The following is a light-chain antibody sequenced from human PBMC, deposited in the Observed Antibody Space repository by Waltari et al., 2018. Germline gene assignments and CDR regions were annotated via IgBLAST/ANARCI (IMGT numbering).Light chain of an antibody. J-gene: IGKJ4*01. Sequence: DIQMTKSPSSLSASVGERVTITCRASQSISSYLNWYQHKPGKAPKLLIYAASSLQSGVPSRFSGSGSGTDFTLTISSLQPEDFATYYCQQSYSTPLTFGGGTKVEIK. CDR2: AAS. CDR1: QSISSY. CDR3: QQSYSTPLT. V-gene: IGKV1-39*01.